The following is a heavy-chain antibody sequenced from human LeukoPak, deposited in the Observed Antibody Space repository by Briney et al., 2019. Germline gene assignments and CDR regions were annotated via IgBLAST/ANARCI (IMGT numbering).Heavy chain of an antibody. CDR3: ARGDGYNFFDY. J-gene: IGHJ4*02. V-gene: IGHV3-23*01. D-gene: IGHD5-24*01. Sequence: GGSLRLSCAASGFTFSSYAMSWVRQAPGKGLEWVSTISGSGGSTYYADSMKGRFTISRDNSKNTLYLQMNSLRAEDTAVYYCARGDGYNFFDYWGQGTLVTVSS. CDR2: ISGSGGST. CDR1: GFTFSSYA.